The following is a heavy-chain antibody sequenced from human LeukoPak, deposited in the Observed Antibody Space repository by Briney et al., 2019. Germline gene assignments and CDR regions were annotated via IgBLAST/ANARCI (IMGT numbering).Heavy chain of an antibody. V-gene: IGHV3-23*01. CDR2: ISGSGGST. D-gene: IGHD3-10*01. CDR3: AKDKDYYGSGSYLDY. CDR1: GFTFSSYA. Sequence: PGGSLRLSCAASGFTFSSYAMGWVRQAPGKGLEWVSAISGSGGSTYYADSVKGRFTISRDNSKNTLYLQMNSLRAEDTAVYYCAKDKDYYGSGSYLDYWGQGTLVTVSS. J-gene: IGHJ4*02.